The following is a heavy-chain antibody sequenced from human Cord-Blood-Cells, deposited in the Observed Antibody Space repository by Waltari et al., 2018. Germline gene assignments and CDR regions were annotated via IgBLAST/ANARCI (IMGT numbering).Heavy chain of an antibody. CDR2: ISGIGGST. CDR1: GFTFSSYA. CDR3: EHIVVVPAAINY. Sequence: EVQLLESGGGLVQPGGSLRLSFAASGFTFSSYAMSWVRQAPGKGLECVSAISGIGGSTYYAGSVKGRFTISGDNSKNTLYLQMNSLRAEDTAVYYFEHIVVVPAAINYWGQGTLVTVSS. D-gene: IGHD2-2*02. V-gene: IGHV3-23*01. J-gene: IGHJ4*02.